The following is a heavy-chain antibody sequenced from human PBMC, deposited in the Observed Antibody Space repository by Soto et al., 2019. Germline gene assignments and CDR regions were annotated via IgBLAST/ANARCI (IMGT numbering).Heavy chain of an antibody. D-gene: IGHD3-22*01. CDR1: GGTFSSYA. CDR2: IIPIFGTA. Sequence: QVQLVQSGAEVKKPGSSVKVSCKASGGTFSSYAISWVRQAPGQGLEWMGGIIPIFGTANYAQKFQGRVTITAEESTSTAYMELSRLRSEDTAVYYCVTYYYDSSGYYYLDYWGQGTLVTVSS. CDR3: VTYYYDSSGYYYLDY. J-gene: IGHJ4*02. V-gene: IGHV1-69*12.